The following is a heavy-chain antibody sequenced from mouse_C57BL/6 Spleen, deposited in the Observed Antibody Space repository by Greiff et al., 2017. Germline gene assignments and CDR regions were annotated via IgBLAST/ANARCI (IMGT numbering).Heavy chain of an antibody. Sequence: VQLQQSGAELVKPGASVKLSCKASGYTFTSYWMHWVKQRPGQGLEWIGMIHPNSGSTNYNEKFKSKATLTVDKSSSTAYMQLSSLTSEDSAVYYCARDYYSNYFDYWGQGTTLTVSS. CDR3: ARDYYSNYFDY. V-gene: IGHV1-64*01. D-gene: IGHD2-5*01. J-gene: IGHJ2*01. CDR1: GYTFTSYW. CDR2: IHPNSGST.